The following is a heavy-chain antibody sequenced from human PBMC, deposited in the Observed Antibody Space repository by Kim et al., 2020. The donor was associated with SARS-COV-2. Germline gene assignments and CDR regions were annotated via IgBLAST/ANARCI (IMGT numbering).Heavy chain of an antibody. Sequence: GGSLRLSCAASGFTFSSYSMNWVRQAPGKGLEWVSYISSSSSTIYYADSVKGRFTISRDNAKNSLYLQMNSLRAEDTAVYYCARGDYDILTGYYITGDYWGQGTLVTVSS. CDR2: ISSSSSTI. J-gene: IGHJ4*02. D-gene: IGHD3-9*01. CDR1: GFTFSSYS. V-gene: IGHV3-48*04. CDR3: ARGDYDILTGYYITGDY.